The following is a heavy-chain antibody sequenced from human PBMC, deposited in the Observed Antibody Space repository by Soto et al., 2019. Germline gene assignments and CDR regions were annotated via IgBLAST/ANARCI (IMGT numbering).Heavy chain of an antibody. Sequence: PSETLSLTCTVSGGSIRSSSSYWGWVRQPPGKGLEWVGSIYYLGNTYYNPSLGSRATISVDTSKNQFSLNLSSVTAADTAVYYCARESYNGSDLDYWGQGTLVTVSS. CDR3: ARESYNGSDLDY. CDR1: GGSIRSSSSY. CDR2: IYYLGNT. J-gene: IGHJ4*02. V-gene: IGHV4-39*02. D-gene: IGHD3-10*01.